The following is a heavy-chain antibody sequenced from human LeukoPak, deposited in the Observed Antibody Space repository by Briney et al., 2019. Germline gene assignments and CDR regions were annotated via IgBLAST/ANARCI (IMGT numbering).Heavy chain of an antibody. CDR2: ISSSSTI. V-gene: IGHV3-48*04. D-gene: IGHD2/OR15-2a*01. Sequence: PGGSLRLSCAASGFTFSSYSMNWVRQAPGKGLEWVSYISSSSTIYYADSVKGRFTISRDNAKNSLYLQMNSLRAEDTAVYYCARGLLVFDYWGQGTLVTVSS. CDR1: GFTFSSYS. CDR3: ARGLLVFDY. J-gene: IGHJ4*02.